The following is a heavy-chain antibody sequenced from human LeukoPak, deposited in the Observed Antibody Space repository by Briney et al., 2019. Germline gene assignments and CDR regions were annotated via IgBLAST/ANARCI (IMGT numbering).Heavy chain of an antibody. Sequence: SVKVSCKASGGTFSTYAISWVRQAPGQGLEWMGGIIPIFGTANYAQKFQGRVTITADASTSTAYMELSSLRSEDTAVYFCASPRTRFDYEMLDFWGQGTLVTVSS. CDR2: IIPIFGTA. J-gene: IGHJ4*02. CDR1: GGTFSTYA. D-gene: IGHD3-9*01. CDR3: ASPRTRFDYEMLDF. V-gene: IGHV1-69*13.